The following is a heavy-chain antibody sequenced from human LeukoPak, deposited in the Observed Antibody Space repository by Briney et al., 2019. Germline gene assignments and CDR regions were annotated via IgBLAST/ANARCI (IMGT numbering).Heavy chain of an antibody. CDR1: GYTFTSYG. D-gene: IGHD3-3*01. J-gene: IGHJ4*02. Sequence: PRASVKVSCKASGYTFTSYGISWVRQAPGQGLEWMGWINPNSGGTNYAQKFQGRVIMTSDTSISTAYMELSRLRSDDTAVYYCARGVVTYDYWGQGTLVTVSS. CDR3: ARGVVTYDY. V-gene: IGHV1-2*02. CDR2: INPNSGGT.